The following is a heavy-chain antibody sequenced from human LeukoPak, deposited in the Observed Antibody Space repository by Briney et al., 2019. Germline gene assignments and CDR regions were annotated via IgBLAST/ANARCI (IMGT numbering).Heavy chain of an antibody. D-gene: IGHD5-24*01. Sequence: SETLSLTCAVSGYSISSGYYWGWIRQPPGKGLEWIGSIYHSGSTYYNPSLKSRVTISVDTSKNQFSLKLSSVTAADTAVYYWASLTLEMATTERSWYWFDPWGQGTLVTVSS. CDR3: ASLTLEMATTERSWYWFDP. CDR1: GYSISSGYY. J-gene: IGHJ5*02. V-gene: IGHV4-38-2*01. CDR2: IYHSGST.